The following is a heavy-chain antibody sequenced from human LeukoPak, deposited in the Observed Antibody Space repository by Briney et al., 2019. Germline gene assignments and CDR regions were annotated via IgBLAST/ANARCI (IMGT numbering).Heavy chain of an antibody. J-gene: IGHJ4*02. D-gene: IGHD2-2*01. Sequence: TGGSLRLSCAASGFTFSSYAMSWVRQAPGKGLEWVSAISGSGGSTYYADSVKGRFTISRDNSKNTLYLQMNSLRAEDTAVYYCAKDTCSTTSCSFDYWGQGTLVTVSS. CDR1: GFTFSSYA. V-gene: IGHV3-23*01. CDR3: AKDTCSTTSCSFDY. CDR2: ISGSGGST.